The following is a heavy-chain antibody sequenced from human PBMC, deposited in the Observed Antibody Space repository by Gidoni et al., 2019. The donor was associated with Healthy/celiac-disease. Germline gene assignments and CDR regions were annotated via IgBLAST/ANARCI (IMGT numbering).Heavy chain of an antibody. CDR3: ARVRDSSGWYDYYYYGMDV. CDR2: ISYDGSNK. CDR1: GFHFSRYA. Sequence: QVQLVESGGGVVQPGRSLRPSCAASGFHFSRYALHWVRQAPGKGLEWVAVISYDGSNKYYADSVKGRFTISRDNSKNTLYLQMNSLRAEDTAVYYCARVRDSSGWYDYYYYGMDVWGQGTTVTVSS. D-gene: IGHD6-19*01. J-gene: IGHJ6*02. V-gene: IGHV3-30-3*01.